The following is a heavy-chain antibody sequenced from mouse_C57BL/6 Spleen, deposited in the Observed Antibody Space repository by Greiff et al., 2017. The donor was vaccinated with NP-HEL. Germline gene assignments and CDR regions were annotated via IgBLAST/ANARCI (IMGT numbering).Heavy chain of an antibody. J-gene: IGHJ4*01. Sequence: VQLQESGPGLVAPSQSLSITCTVSGFSLTSYGVHWVRQPPGKGLEWLVVIWSDGSTTYNSALKSRLSISKDNSKSQVFLKMNSLQTDDTAMYYCARHDDGYYLYAMDYWGQGTSVTVSS. V-gene: IGHV2-6-1*01. CDR1: GFSLTSYG. CDR3: ARHDDGYYLYAMDY. D-gene: IGHD2-3*01. CDR2: IWSDGST.